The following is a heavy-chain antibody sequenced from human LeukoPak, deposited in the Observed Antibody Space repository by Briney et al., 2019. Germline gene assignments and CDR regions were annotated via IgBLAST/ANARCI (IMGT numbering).Heavy chain of an antibody. CDR2: ISAYNGNT. CDR1: GYTFTSYG. V-gene: IGHV1-18*01. CDR3: ARVVGTWHSSGWYGGWAY. J-gene: IGHJ4*02. D-gene: IGHD6-19*01. Sequence: GASVKVSCKASGYTFTSYGISWVRQAPGQGLEWMGWISAYNGNTNYAQKLQGRVTMTTDTSTSTAYMELRSLRSDDTAVYYCARVVGTWHSSGWYGGWAYWGQGTLVTVSS.